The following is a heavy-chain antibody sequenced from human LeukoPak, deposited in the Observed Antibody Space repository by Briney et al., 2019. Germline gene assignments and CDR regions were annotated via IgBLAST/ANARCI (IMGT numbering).Heavy chain of an antibody. V-gene: IGHV4-59*01. CDR3: ASLPLAYCGGDCSWEAY. J-gene: IGHJ4*02. CDR2: IYYSGTT. Sequence: SETLSLTCTVSGASISSYYWSWLRQPPGKGVEWFGYIYYSGTTNYNPSLKSRVTISIDTSKNQFSLKLSSVTAADTAVYYCASLPLAYCGGDCSWEAYWGQGTLVTVSS. D-gene: IGHD2-21*02. CDR1: GASISSYY.